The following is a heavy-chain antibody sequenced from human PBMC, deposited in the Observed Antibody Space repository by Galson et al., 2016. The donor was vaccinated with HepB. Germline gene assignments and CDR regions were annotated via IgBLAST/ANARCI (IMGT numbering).Heavy chain of an antibody. CDR1: GFTFSSSA. CDR2: ISGGGHST. D-gene: IGHD3-3*01. CDR3: AKLDDSTSDYFEY. J-gene: IGHJ4*02. V-gene: IGHV3-23*01. Sequence: SLRLSCAASGFTFSSSAMSWVRQAPGQGLEWVSTISGGGHSTSYTDSVKGRFTISRDNSKNTVYLQLNSLRGDDTAVYFCAKLDDSTSDYFEYLGQGTLVTVSS.